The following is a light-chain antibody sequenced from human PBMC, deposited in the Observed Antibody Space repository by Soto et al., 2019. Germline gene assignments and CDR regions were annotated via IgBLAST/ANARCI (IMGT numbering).Light chain of an antibody. CDR1: QSVSSS. Sequence: EVVLTQSPGTLSLSPGERATLSCRASQSVSSSLAWYQQKPGLAPRLLIYDASTRATGISDRFSGSGSGTDFTLTISRLEPEDFAVYSCQQYDYSPPTFGGGTKV. J-gene: IGKJ4*01. CDR2: DAS. CDR3: QQYDYSPPT. V-gene: IGKV3-20*01.